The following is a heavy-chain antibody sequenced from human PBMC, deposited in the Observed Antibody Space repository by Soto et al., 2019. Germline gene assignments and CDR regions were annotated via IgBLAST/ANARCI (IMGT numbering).Heavy chain of an antibody. CDR2: INPSDGSA. Sequence: ASVKVSCKASGYTFTSYYMHWVRQAPGQGHEWMGIINPSDGSASYAQKIQGRITMTRDTSKSTVYMELSSLRSEDTAVYFCARTRSNYGDYVMDYYGMDVWGQGTTVTVSS. CDR3: ARTRSNYGDYVMDYYGMDV. V-gene: IGHV1-46*01. CDR1: GYTFTSYY. D-gene: IGHD4-17*01. J-gene: IGHJ6*02.